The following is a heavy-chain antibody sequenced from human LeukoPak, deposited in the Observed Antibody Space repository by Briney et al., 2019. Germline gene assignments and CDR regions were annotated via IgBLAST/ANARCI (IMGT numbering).Heavy chain of an antibody. CDR2: IWYDGSNK. Sequence: PGGSLRLSCAASGFTFSSYGMHWVRQAPGKGLEWVAVIWYDGSNKYYADSVKGRFTISRDNSKNTLYLQMNTLRAEDTAVYYCAKDTSRDGYNHFDYWGQGTLVTVSS. D-gene: IGHD5-24*01. V-gene: IGHV3-30*02. CDR3: AKDTSRDGYNHFDY. CDR1: GFTFSSYG. J-gene: IGHJ4*02.